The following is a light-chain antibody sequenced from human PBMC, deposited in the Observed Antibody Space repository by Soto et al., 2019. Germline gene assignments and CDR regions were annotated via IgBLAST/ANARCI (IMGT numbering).Light chain of an antibody. CDR1: SSNIGSNT. CDR3: AVWDDSLNGYV. J-gene: IGLJ1*01. V-gene: IGLV1-44*01. CDR2: SNN. Sequence: QSVLTQPPSASGTPGQRVTISCSGSSSNIGSNTVNWYQHLPRAAPKLLIQSNNQRPSGVPDRFSGSQSGTSASLAISGLYSEDEADYYCAVWDDSLNGYVFGTGTKVTVL.